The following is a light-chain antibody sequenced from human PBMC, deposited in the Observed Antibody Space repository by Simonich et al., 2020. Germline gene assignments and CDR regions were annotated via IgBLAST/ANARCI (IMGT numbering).Light chain of an antibody. V-gene: IGLV2-14*02. CDR2: EGS. CDR1: SSDVGSYNL. J-gene: IGLJ3*02. CDR3: SSYTSSSTL. Sequence: QSALTQPASVSGSPGQSITISCTGTSSDVGSYNLVSWYQKHPGKAPKLMIYEGSKRPSGVSNRFSGSKSGNTASLTISGLQAEDEADYYCSSYTSSSTLFGGGTKLTVL.